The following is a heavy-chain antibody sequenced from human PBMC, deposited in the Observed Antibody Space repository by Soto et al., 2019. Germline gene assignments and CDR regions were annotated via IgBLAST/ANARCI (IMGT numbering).Heavy chain of an antibody. V-gene: IGHV3-64D*08. CDR1: GFTFSSYA. CDR3: VKDAYCGGDCYPPHWFDP. J-gene: IGHJ5*02. Sequence: GSLRLSCSASGFTFSSYAMHWVRQAPGKGLEYVSAISSNGGSTYYADSVKGRFTISRDNSKNTLYLQMSSLRAEDTAVYYCVKDAYCGGDCYPPHWFDPWGQGTLVTVSS. CDR2: ISSNGGST. D-gene: IGHD2-21*02.